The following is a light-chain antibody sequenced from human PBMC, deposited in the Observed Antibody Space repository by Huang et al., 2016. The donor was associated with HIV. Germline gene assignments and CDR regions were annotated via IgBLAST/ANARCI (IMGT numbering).Light chain of an antibody. V-gene: IGKV1-33*01. Sequence: DIQMTQSPSSLSASVGDRVTITCQASQDSSNYLNWYQQKPGKAPKLLIYDASNLETEVPSRFSGSGSGTDFTFTISSLQPEDIATYYCQQYDNPLTFGPGTKVDIK. J-gene: IGKJ3*01. CDR2: DAS. CDR1: QDSSNY. CDR3: QQYDNPLT.